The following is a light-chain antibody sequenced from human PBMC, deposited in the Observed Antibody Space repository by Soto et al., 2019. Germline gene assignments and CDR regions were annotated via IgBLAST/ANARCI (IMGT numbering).Light chain of an antibody. CDR1: QSVSSNN. CDR2: GTS. CDR3: QQYGSSRT. V-gene: IGKV3-20*01. J-gene: IGKJ1*01. Sequence: EIVLTQSPGTVSLSPGERATLSCRASQSVSSNNLAWYQQKPGQAPRLLIYGTSTRATGIPDRFSGSGSGTDFTLIISRLEPEDCAVYYCQQYGSSRTFGQGTKVDIK.